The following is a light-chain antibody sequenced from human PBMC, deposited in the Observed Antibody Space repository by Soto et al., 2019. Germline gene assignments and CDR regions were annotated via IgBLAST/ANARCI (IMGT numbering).Light chain of an antibody. CDR3: ASYAGSNKV. CDR2: EVT. J-gene: IGLJ1*01. V-gene: IGLV2-8*01. CDR1: SSDVGGYNY. Sequence: QSALAQPPSASGSPGQSVTISCTGTSSDVGGYNYVSWYQQHPGKAPKLMIYEVTKRPSGVPDRFSGSKSGNTASLTVSGLLAEDEADYYCASYAGSNKVFGTGTKATVL.